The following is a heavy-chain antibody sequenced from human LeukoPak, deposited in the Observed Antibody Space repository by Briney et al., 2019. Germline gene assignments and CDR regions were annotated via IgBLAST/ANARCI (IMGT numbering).Heavy chain of an antibody. Sequence: PSETLSLTCTVSGGSITNYYWSWIRQPAGKGLEWIGRIYTSGSTSYNPSLKSRVTISVDTSKNQFSLTLSSVTAADTAVYYCARRQYYFDYWGQGTLVSVSS. J-gene: IGHJ4*02. CDR1: GGSITNYY. D-gene: IGHD5-24*01. CDR3: ARRQYYFDY. CDR2: IYTSGST. V-gene: IGHV4-4*07.